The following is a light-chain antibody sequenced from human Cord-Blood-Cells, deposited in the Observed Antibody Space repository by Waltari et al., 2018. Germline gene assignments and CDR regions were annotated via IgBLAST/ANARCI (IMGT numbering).Light chain of an antibody. CDR1: QSISSW. V-gene: IGKV1-5*03. J-gene: IGKJ4*01. Sequence: DIQMTQSPSTLSASVGDRVTITCRASQSISSWLAWYQQKPGRAPKLLIYKASSLESGVPSRFSGSGSGTAFTLTISSLQPDDFATYYCQQYNSYSLTFGGGTKVEIK. CDR2: KAS. CDR3: QQYNSYSLT.